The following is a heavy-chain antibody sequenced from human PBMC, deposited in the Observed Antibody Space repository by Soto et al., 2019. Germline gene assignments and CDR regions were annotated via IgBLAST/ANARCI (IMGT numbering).Heavy chain of an antibody. J-gene: IGHJ5*02. CDR2: IYYSGST. D-gene: IGHD2-2*01. Sequence: PSETLSLTCTVSGGSISSYYWSWIRQPPGKGLEWIGYIYYSGSTNYNPSLKSRVTISVDTSKNTLYLEMNNLRAEDTAVYYCAKSSSYLVPVNNWFDPWGQGTLVTVSS. CDR1: GGSISSYY. CDR3: AKSSSYLVPVNNWFDP. V-gene: IGHV4-59*12.